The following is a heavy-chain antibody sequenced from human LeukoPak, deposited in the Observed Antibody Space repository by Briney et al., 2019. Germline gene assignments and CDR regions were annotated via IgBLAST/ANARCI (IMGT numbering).Heavy chain of an antibody. CDR3: ARDQVDTASFYYFDY. Sequence: GRSLRLSCAASGFTFSSYAMHWARQAPGKGLEWVAVISYDGSNKYYADSVKGRFTISRDNSKNTLYLQMNSLRAEDTAVYYCARDQVDTASFYYFDYWGQGTLVTVSS. J-gene: IGHJ4*02. D-gene: IGHD5-18*01. V-gene: IGHV3-30-3*01. CDR2: ISYDGSNK. CDR1: GFTFSSYA.